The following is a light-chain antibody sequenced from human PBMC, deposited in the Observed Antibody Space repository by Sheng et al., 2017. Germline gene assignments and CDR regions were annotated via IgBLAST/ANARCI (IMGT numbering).Light chain of an antibody. CDR1: QGIGNS. Sequence: DIQMTQSPSSMSASVGDRVTITCRASQGIGNSLAWYQQKPGKAPKLLIYKASTLQSGVPSRFSGSGSGTDFTLTITSLQPDDFATYYCQQYDNEITFGQGTRLEIK. CDR2: KAS. V-gene: IGKV1-16*01. CDR3: QQYDNEIT. J-gene: IGKJ5*01.